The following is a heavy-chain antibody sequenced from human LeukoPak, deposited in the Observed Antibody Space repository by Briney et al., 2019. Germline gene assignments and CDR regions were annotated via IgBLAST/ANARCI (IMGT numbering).Heavy chain of an antibody. CDR2: IYYSGST. V-gene: IGHV4-31*11. CDR3: AYSSSGAFDI. J-gene: IGHJ3*02. CDR1: GGSISSGGYY. Sequence: PSETLSLTCAVSGGSISSGGYYWSWIRQHPGKGLEWIGYIYYSGSTYYNPSLKSRVTISVDTSKNQFSLKLSSVTAADTAVYYCAYSSSGAFDIWGQGTMVTVSS. D-gene: IGHD6-6*01.